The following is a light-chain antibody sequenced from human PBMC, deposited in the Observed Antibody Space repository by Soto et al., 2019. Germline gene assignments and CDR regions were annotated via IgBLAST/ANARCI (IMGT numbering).Light chain of an antibody. CDR1: SSNIGAGYD. CDR2: DNN. V-gene: IGLV1-40*01. Sequence: QSVLTQPPSVSGAPGQRVTISCNGSSSNIGAGYDVHWYQQLPGTAPKLLIYDNNNRPSGVPDRFSGSKSGTSASLAITGLQAEDEADYYCQSYDSRLSGSVFGGGTQLTVL. CDR3: QSYDSRLSGSV. J-gene: IGLJ7*01.